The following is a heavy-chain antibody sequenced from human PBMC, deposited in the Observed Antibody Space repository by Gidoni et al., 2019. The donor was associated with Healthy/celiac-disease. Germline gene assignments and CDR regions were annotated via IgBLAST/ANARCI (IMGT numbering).Heavy chain of an antibody. CDR2: ISSSSSYT. CDR1: GFTFSDYY. CDR3: AREGDSTSWYNWFDP. J-gene: IGHJ5*02. V-gene: IGHV3-11*06. Sequence: QVQLVESGGGLVKPGGSLRLSCAASGFTFSDYYMSWIRQAPGKGLEWVSYISSSSSYTNYADSVKGRFTISRDNAKNSLYLQMNSLRAEDTAVYYCAREGDSTSWYNWFDPWGQGTLVTVSS. D-gene: IGHD2-2*01.